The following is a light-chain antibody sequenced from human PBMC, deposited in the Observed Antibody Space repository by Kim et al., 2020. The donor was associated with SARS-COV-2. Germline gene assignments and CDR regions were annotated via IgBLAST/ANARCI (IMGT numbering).Light chain of an antibody. CDR2: DVS. J-gene: IGLJ1*01. CDR3: SSYTGSSPLYG. CDR1: SSDVGGYNY. Sequence: QSALTQPASVSGSPGQSITISCTGTSSDVGGYNYVSWYQQHPGKAPKLMIYDVSKRPSGVSNRFSGSKSGNTASLTISGLQAEDEADYYCSSYTGSSPLYGFGTGTKVTVL. V-gene: IGLV2-14*01.